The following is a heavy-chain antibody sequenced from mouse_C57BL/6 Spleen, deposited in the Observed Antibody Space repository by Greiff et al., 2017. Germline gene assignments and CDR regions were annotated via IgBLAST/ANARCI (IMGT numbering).Heavy chain of an antibody. Sequence: QVQLQQPGAELVKPGASVKVSCKASGYTFTSYWMHWVKQRPGQGLEWIGRIHPSDSDTNYNQNFKGKATFTVYKSSSTAYMQLSSLTSEDSAVYYCAISGGYTIPLYAMDYWGQGTSVTVSS. J-gene: IGHJ4*01. CDR3: AISGGYTIPLYAMDY. CDR1: GYTFTSYW. D-gene: IGHD2-2*01. V-gene: IGHV1-74*01. CDR2: IHPSDSDT.